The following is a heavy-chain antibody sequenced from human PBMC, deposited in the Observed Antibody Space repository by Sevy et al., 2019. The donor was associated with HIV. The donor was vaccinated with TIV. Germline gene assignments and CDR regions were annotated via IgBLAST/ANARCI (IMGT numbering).Heavy chain of an antibody. Sequence: GGSLRLSCSASGFTFTNAWMGWVRQAPGKGLEWVANIKQDGSVKYYVDSVKGRFTISRDNARNLLYLQMNSLRVEDTALYYCVRAIAADGSFWGQGTLVTVSS. D-gene: IGHD6-13*01. CDR3: VRAIAADGSF. V-gene: IGHV3-7*01. CDR2: IKQDGSVK. J-gene: IGHJ4*02. CDR1: GFTFTNAW.